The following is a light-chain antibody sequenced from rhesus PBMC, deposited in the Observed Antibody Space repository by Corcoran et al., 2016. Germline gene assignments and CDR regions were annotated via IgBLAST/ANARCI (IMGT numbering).Light chain of an antibody. Sequence: DIQMSQSPSSLSASVGDKVTITCRASQGITKAVAWYQQKPGKALKLLIYAASSLESGVPSRFSGSRSGTDFTLTISSLPPEDFATYYCLQDYTTPFTFGPGTKLDIK. CDR3: LQDYTTPFT. CDR1: QGITKA. V-gene: IGKV1-33*02. J-gene: IGKJ3*01. CDR2: AAS.